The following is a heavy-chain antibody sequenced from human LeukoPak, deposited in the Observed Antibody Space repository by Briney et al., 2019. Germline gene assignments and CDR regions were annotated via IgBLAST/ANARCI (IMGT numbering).Heavy chain of an antibody. CDR2: IFYTGST. D-gene: IGHD1-26*01. CDR3: ARGSGSYWAGWFNP. J-gene: IGHJ5*02. Sequence: SETLSLTCTVSGGSISSYYWSWIRQPPGKGLEWIGYIFYTGSTNYNPSLKSRVTISVDTFKNQFSLNLSSVTAADTAVYYCARGSGSYWAGWFNPWGQGILVTVSS. V-gene: IGHV4-59*01. CDR1: GGSISSYY.